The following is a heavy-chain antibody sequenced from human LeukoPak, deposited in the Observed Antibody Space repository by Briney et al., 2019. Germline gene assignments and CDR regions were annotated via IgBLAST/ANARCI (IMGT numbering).Heavy chain of an antibody. D-gene: IGHD2-2*01. Sequence: GGSLRLSCATSGFTYSTYGMHWVRQAPGKGLEWVAFIRYDGSNKYYADSVKGQFTITRDNSKNTVYLQMNSLRAEDTAVYYCAAPGVPAATYYFDYWGQGTLVTVSS. CDR3: AAPGVPAATYYFDY. CDR1: GFTYSTYG. J-gene: IGHJ4*02. V-gene: IGHV3-30*02. CDR2: IRYDGSNK.